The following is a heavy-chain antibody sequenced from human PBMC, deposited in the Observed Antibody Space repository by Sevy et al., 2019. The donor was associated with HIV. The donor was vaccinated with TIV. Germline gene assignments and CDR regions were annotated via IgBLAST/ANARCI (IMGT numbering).Heavy chain of an antibody. CDR2: ISSSSTYI. Sequence: GGSLRLSCAASGSTFSSYSMNWVRQAPGKGLEWVSSISSSSTYIHYVDSVMGRFTISRDNAKKSVYLQMNSLRAEDTAVYYCASSYDSSGDEDLYLDSWGQGTLVTVSS. CDR3: ASSYDSSGDEDLYLDS. D-gene: IGHD3-22*01. J-gene: IGHJ4*02. CDR1: GSTFSSYS. V-gene: IGHV3-21*01.